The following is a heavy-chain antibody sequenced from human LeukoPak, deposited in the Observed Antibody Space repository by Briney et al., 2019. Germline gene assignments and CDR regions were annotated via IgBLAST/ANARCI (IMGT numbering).Heavy chain of an antibody. J-gene: IGHJ5*02. Sequence: SQTLSLTCTVSGGSISSGGYYWSWIRQPPGKGLEWIGYIYHSGSTYYNPSLKSRVTISVDTSKNQFSLKLSSVTAADTAVYYCARARAVAGNYNWFDPWGQGTLVTVSS. D-gene: IGHD6-19*01. V-gene: IGHV4-30-2*01. CDR1: GGSISSGGYY. CDR2: IYHSGST. CDR3: ARARAVAGNYNWFDP.